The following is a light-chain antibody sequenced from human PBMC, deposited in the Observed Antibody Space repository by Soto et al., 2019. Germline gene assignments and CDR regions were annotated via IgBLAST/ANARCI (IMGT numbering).Light chain of an antibody. CDR2: GAS. J-gene: IGKJ1*01. V-gene: IGKV3-15*01. CDR3: QQYYNWPRT. CDR1: QSVSSN. Sequence: EIVMTQSRATLSVSPGERATLSCRASQSVSSNLAWYQQKPGQAPRLLTYGASTRATGIPARFSGSGSGTEFTLTISSLQPEDFAVYYCQQYYNWPRTFGQGTKVDIK.